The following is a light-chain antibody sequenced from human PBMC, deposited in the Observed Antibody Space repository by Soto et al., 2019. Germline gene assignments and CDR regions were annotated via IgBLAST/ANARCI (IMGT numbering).Light chain of an antibody. CDR3: AAWDDSLRAYV. CDR2: RYD. V-gene: IGLV1-47*01. CDR1: RSNIGSNY. Sequence: QSVLTQPPSASGTPGQRVTISCSGTRSNIGSNYGYWYQQFPGTAPKLLIYRYDQRPSGVPDRFSGSKSGTSASLAITGLRSEDEADYYCAAWDDSLRAYVFGTGTKVTVL. J-gene: IGLJ1*01.